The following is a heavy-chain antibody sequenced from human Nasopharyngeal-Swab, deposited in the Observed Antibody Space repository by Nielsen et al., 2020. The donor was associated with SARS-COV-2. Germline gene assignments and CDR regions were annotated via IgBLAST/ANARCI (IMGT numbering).Heavy chain of an antibody. CDR2: ISSSSSYI. Sequence: GESLKISCAASGFTFSSYSMNWVRQAPGKGLEWVSSISSSSSYIYYADSVKGRFTISRDNAKNSLYLQMNSLRAEDTAVYYCARDGSYCSSTSCYTSGENYYYMDVWGKGTTVTVSS. CDR1: GFTFSSYS. D-gene: IGHD2-2*02. CDR3: ARDGSYCSSTSCYTSGENYYYMDV. V-gene: IGHV3-21*01. J-gene: IGHJ6*03.